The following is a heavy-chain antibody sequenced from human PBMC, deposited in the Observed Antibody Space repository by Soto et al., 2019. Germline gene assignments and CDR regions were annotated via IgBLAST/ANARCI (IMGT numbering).Heavy chain of an antibody. CDR1: GGSISSSSYY. CDR3: ARHGRFGDAFDI. V-gene: IGHV4-39*01. CDR2: IYYSGST. D-gene: IGHD3-16*01. J-gene: IGHJ3*02. Sequence: QLQLQESGPGLVKPSETLSLTYTVSGGSISSSSYYWGWIRQPPGKGLEWIGSIYYSGSTYYNPSLTSRVTISADTSKNQFSLKLSSVTAADTAVYYCARHGRFGDAFDIWGQGTMVTVSS.